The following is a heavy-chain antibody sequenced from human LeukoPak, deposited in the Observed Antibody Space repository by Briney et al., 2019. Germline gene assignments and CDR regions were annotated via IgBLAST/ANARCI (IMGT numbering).Heavy chain of an antibody. J-gene: IGHJ1*01. CDR3: AKDPTVAGTAEYFQH. D-gene: IGHD6-19*01. V-gene: IGHV3-23*01. CDR1: GFTFSSYE. Sequence: GGSLRLSCAASGFTFSSYEMNWVRQAPGKGLEWVSVISGSGINTYYADSVKGRFTISRDNSKNTLYLQMNSLRAEDTAVYYCAKDPTVAGTAEYFQHWGQGTLVTVSS. CDR2: ISGSGINT.